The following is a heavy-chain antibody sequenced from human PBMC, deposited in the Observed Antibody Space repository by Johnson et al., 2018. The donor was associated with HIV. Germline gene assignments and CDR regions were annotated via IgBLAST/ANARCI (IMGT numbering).Heavy chain of an antibody. CDR1: GFTFSSYW. Sequence: VQLVESGGGLVPPGGSLRLSCAASGFTFSSYWMHWVRQAPGKGLVWVSRINSDGSSTNYADSVKGRFTISKDNVKNTLYLQMNSLRAEDTAVYYCASPWYYYDSSGWGAFDIWGQGTMVTVSS. CDR3: ASPWYYYDSSGWGAFDI. V-gene: IGHV3-74*02. CDR2: INSDGSST. D-gene: IGHD3-22*01. J-gene: IGHJ3*02.